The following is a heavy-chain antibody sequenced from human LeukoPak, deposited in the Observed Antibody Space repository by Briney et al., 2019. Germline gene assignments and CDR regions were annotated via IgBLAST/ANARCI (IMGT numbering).Heavy chain of an antibody. CDR2: IYSGRST. J-gene: IGHJ4*02. CDR3: ARYSGTFSNSYFDC. D-gene: IGHD1-26*01. V-gene: IGHV3-66*01. Sequence: GGSLRLSCAASGFTVSSNDMSWVRQAPGKGLEWVSLIYSGRSTYYADSVKGRFIISRDNSKNTLYLQMNSLRAEDTDVYYCARYSGTFSNSYFDCWGQGTLVTVSS. CDR1: GFTVSSND.